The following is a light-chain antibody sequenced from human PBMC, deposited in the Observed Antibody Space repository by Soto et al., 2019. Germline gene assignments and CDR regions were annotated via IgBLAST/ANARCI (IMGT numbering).Light chain of an antibody. Sequence: DVVMTQSPLSLPVTLGQPASISCRSSQSLVYSDGNTYLNWFQQRPGQSPRRLIYKVSNRDSGVPDRFSGSGSGTDFTLKISRVEPEDFAVYSCQQSGTSPPVAFGGGTKVDIK. CDR2: KVS. J-gene: IGKJ4*01. CDR3: QQSGTSPPVA. CDR1: QSLVYSDGNTY. V-gene: IGKV2-30*01.